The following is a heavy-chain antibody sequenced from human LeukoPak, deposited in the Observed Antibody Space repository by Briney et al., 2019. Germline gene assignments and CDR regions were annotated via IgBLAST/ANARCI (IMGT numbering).Heavy chain of an antibody. J-gene: IGHJ5*02. Sequence: AASVKVSCKASGGTFSSYAISWVRQAPGQGLEWMGRVFPILGITNYAQKIQGRVTITTDKSTSTAYIELSSLRSEDTAVYYCARAGIASSQRWFDPWGQGSLVTVSS. CDR3: ARAGIASSQRWFDP. V-gene: IGHV1-69*04. D-gene: IGHD6-13*01. CDR2: VFPILGIT. CDR1: GGTFSSYA.